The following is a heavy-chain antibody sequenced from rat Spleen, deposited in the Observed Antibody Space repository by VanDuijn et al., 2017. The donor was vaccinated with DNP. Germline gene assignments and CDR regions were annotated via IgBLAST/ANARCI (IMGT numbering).Heavy chain of an antibody. CDR3: ATHGSISTISTGAMDV. J-gene: IGHJ4*01. CDR2: ISTSGGNT. Sequence: EVQLVESGGGFVQPGRSLKLSCAASGFTFSNYGMAWVRQAPTKGLEWVASISTSGGNTYYRDSVTGRFTISRDNAKRTLYLQMDSLTSEDTATYYCATHGSISTISTGAMDVWGQGTSVTVSS. D-gene: IGHD1-2*01. V-gene: IGHV5S13*01. CDR1: GFTFSNYG.